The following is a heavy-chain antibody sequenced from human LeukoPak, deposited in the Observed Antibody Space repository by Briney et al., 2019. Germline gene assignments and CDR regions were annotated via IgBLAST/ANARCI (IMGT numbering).Heavy chain of an antibody. CDR2: ISAYNGNT. J-gene: IGHJ4*02. CDR1: GYTFTSYG. Sequence: GASVKLSCKASGYTFTSYGISWVRQAPGQGLEWMGWISAYNGNTNYAQKLQGRVTMTTDTSTSTAYMELRSLRSDDTAVYYCARWRRMDYGDSLYYFDYWGQGTLVTVSS. V-gene: IGHV1-18*01. CDR3: ARWRRMDYGDSLYYFDY. D-gene: IGHD4-17*01.